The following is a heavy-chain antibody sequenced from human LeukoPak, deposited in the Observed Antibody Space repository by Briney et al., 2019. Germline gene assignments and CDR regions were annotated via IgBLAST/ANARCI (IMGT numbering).Heavy chain of an antibody. J-gene: IGHJ6*03. Sequence: GGSLRLSGAASGFTCSSYEMNWVRQAPGKGLEWVSYISSSGSTIYYADSVKGRFTISRDNAKNSLYLQMNTLRAEDTAVYYCARDLVWFGEPKGYYNYMDVWGKATTVTVSS. D-gene: IGHD3-10*01. CDR1: GFTCSSYE. V-gene: IGHV3-48*03. CDR3: ARDLVWFGEPKGYYNYMDV. CDR2: ISSSGSTI.